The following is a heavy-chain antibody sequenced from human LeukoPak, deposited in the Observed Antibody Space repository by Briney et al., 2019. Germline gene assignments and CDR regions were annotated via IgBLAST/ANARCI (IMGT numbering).Heavy chain of an antibody. Sequence: ASVRVSCKASGYRFTSYYMNWVRQAPGQGLEWRGIIYPNGGSTNYAEKFQGRVSMTRDTSTTTVYMELSSLRSEDTAVYYCARDPISSNWPRGHWFDPWGQGTLVTVSS. D-gene: IGHD6-13*01. CDR1: GYRFTSYY. CDR3: ARDPISSNWPRGHWFDP. J-gene: IGHJ5*02. V-gene: IGHV1-46*01. CDR2: IYPNGGST.